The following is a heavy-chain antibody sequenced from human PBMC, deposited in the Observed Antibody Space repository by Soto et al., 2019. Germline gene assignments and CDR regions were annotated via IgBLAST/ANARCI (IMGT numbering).Heavy chain of an antibody. V-gene: IGHV3-30-3*01. CDR2: ISYDGSNK. D-gene: IGHD2-2*01. J-gene: IGHJ4*02. Sequence: QVQLVESGGGVVQPGRSLRLSCAASGFTFSSYAMHWVRQAPGKGLEWVAVISYDGSNKYYADSVKGRFTISRDNSKNTLYLQMTSLRAEDTAVYYCARTPSAVPAAMDYWGQGTLVTVSS. CDR3: ARTPSAVPAAMDY. CDR1: GFTFSSYA.